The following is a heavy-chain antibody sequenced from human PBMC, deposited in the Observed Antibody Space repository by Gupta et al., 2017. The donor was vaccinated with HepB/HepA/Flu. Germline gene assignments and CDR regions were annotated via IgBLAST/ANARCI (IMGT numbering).Heavy chain of an antibody. CDR2: IRSKANSYAT. D-gene: IGHD2-15*01. Sequence: EVQLVESGGGLVQPGGSLKLSSAASGFTFSGSAMHWVRQASGKGLEWVGRIRSKANSYATAYAASVKGRFTISRDDSKNTAYLQMNSLKTEDTAVYYCTSHCSGGSCYTDWGQGTLVTVSS. CDR1: GFTFSGSA. V-gene: IGHV3-73*01. J-gene: IGHJ4*02. CDR3: TSHCSGGSCYTD.